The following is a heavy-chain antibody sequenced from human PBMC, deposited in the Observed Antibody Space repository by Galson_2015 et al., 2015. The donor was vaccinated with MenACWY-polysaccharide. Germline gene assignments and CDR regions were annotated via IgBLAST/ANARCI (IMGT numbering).Heavy chain of an antibody. J-gene: IGHJ5*02. CDR3: AKDSTDFWSVAGRFDH. V-gene: IGHV3-23*01. Sequence: SLRLSCAASGFTFTSYAMSWVRQASGKGLEWVSAIRSSGTNTYYADSVKGRFTISRDNSKNTLYLQMNSLRAKDTAVYYCAKDSTDFWSVAGRFDHWGQGTLVTVSS. CDR1: GFTFTSYA. D-gene: IGHD3-3*01. CDR2: IRSSGTNT.